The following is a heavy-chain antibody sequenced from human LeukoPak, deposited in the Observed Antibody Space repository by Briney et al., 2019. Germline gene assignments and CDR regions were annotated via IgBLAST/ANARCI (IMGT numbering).Heavy chain of an antibody. J-gene: IGHJ4*02. CDR2: ISYTGTYI. CDR3: VRDRGTYRPIDY. Sequence: GGSLRLSCAASGFTFSSYSMNWVRQAPGKGLEWGSSISYTGTYIYYADSVKGRFTISRDNAQNSLSLQLNSLRAEDTAIYYCVRDRGTYRPIDYWGQGTLVTVSS. V-gene: IGHV3-21*04. CDR1: GFTFSSYS. D-gene: IGHD1-26*01.